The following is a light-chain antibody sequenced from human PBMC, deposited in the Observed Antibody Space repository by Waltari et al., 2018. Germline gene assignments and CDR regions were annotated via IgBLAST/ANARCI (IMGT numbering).Light chain of an antibody. CDR3: AAWDDNLNLWV. V-gene: IGLV1-47*01. J-gene: IGLJ3*02. CDR1: SSNIGSNY. CDR2: RNN. Sequence: QSVLTQPPSASENPGQRVSISCSGSSSNIGSNYVYRYQHLPGTAPTLLLHRNNQRPSGVPDRFSGSKSGTSASLAISGLRSEDEADYYCAAWDDNLNLWVFGGGTKLTVL.